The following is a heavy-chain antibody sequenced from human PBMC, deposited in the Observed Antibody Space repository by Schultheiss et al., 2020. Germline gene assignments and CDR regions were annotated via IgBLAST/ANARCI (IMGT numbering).Heavy chain of an antibody. D-gene: IGHD5-12*01. V-gene: IGHV4-61*01. J-gene: IGHJ6*02. Sequence: SQTLSLTCTVSGGSVSSGSYYWSWIRQPPGKGLEWIGYIYYSGSTNYNPSLKSRVTISVDTSKNQFSLKLSSVTAADTAVYYCAKNSGYDGDYYYGMNVWGQGTTVTVSS. CDR1: GGSVSSGSYY. CDR3: AKNSGYDGDYYYGMNV. CDR2: IYYSGST.